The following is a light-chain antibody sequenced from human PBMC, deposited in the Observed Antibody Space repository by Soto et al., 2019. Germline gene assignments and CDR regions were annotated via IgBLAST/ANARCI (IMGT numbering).Light chain of an antibody. CDR3: QQYGSSLIT. CDR2: GAS. V-gene: IGKV3-20*01. J-gene: IGKJ5*01. Sequence: EIVLTQSPGTLSLSPGERAALSCRASQSVSSSSLAWYQLKPGQAPRLLIYGASARATGIPDRFSGSGSGTDFTLTIRRLEPEDFAVYYCQQYGSSLITFGQGTRLEIK. CDR1: QSVSSSS.